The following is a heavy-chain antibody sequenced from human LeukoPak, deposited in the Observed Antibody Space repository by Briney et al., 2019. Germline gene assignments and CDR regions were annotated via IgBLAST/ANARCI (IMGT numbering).Heavy chain of an antibody. CDR2: INHSGST. CDR3: ARLTDIVVVPAFDT. CDR1: GGSFSGYY. V-gene: IGHV4-34*01. Sequence: SETLSLTCAVYGGSFSGYYWSWIRQPPGKGLEWIGEINHSGSTNYNPSLKSRVTISVDTSKNQFSLKLSSVTAADTAVYYCARLTDIVVVPAFDTWGQGTLVTVSS. D-gene: IGHD2-2*01. J-gene: IGHJ5*02.